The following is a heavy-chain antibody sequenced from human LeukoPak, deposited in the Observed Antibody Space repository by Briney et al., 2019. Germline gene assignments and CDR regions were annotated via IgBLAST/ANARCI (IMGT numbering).Heavy chain of an antibody. D-gene: IGHD2-15*01. V-gene: IGHV3-53*01. CDR3: AKEGYVNGVVDY. CDR2: IYSDNT. CDR1: GFTVSSNS. J-gene: IGHJ4*02. Sequence: PGGSLRLSCTVSGFTVSSNSMSWVRQAPGKGLEWVSFIYSDNTHYSDSVKGRFTISRDNSKNTLYLQMNSLRAEDTAVYYCAKEGYVNGVVDYWGQGTLVTVSS.